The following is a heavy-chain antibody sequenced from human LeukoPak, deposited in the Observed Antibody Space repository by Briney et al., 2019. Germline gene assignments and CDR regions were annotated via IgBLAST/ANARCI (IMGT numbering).Heavy chain of an antibody. V-gene: IGHV3-7*02. CDR3: ARGQYSFDY. Sequence: PGGSLRLSCAASGFTLSSDWMNWVRQAPGKGLEWVANINQDGSEKNYVDSVKGRFTISRDNTKNSLYLQMNSLKAEDTAVYYCARGQYSFDYWGQGTLVTVSS. J-gene: IGHJ4*02. CDR1: GFTLSSDW. CDR2: INQDGSEK. D-gene: IGHD2-21*01.